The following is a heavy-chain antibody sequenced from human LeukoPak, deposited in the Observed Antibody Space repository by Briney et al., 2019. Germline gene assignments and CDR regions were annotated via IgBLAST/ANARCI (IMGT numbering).Heavy chain of an antibody. J-gene: IGHJ4*02. D-gene: IGHD6-13*01. CDR1: GGSISSDDYY. V-gene: IGHV4-31*03. CDR2: IYYTGTT. Sequence: SQTLSLTCTVSGGSISSDDYYWSWIRQRPGKGLEWIGYIYYTGTTYFNPSLKSRITISLNMSKNQFSLKLTSMSAADTAVYYCARVPRYTNSWYYFDYWGQGTQVTVSS. CDR3: ARVPRYTNSWYYFDY.